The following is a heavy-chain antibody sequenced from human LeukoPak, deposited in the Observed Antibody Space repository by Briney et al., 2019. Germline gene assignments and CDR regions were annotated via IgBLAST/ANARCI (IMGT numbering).Heavy chain of an antibody. Sequence: PGGSLRLSCAASGFTFSSYAMSWVRQAPGKGLEWVSAISGSGGSTYYADSVKGRFTISRDNSKNTLYVQMNSLRAEDTAVYYCAKVTRYCSGGSCYPLMIDYWGQGTLVTASS. CDR2: ISGSGGST. V-gene: IGHV3-23*01. D-gene: IGHD2-15*01. CDR1: GFTFSSYA. J-gene: IGHJ4*02. CDR3: AKVTRYCSGGSCYPLMIDY.